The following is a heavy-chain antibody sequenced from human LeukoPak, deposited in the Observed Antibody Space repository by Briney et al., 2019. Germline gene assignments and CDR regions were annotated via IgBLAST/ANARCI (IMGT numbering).Heavy chain of an antibody. Sequence: GGSLRLSCAASGFTFSSYSMNWVRQAPGKGLEWVSSISSSSSYIYYADSVKGRFTISRDNAKNSLYPQMNRLRAEDTAVYYCARDGNNWNYFDYWGQGTLVTVSS. J-gene: IGHJ4*02. D-gene: IGHD1-20*01. CDR3: ARDGNNWNYFDY. V-gene: IGHV3-21*01. CDR1: GFTFSSYS. CDR2: ISSSSSYI.